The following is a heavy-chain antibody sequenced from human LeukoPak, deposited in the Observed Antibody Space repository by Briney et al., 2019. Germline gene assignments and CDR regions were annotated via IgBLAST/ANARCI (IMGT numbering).Heavy chain of an antibody. J-gene: IGHJ4*02. CDR1: GYTFTDYY. D-gene: IGHD3-9*01. CDR3: ARGHDNTGYNYFDY. V-gene: IGHV1-2*02. CDR2: INPNSGGR. Sequence: GASVKVSCKSSGYTFTDYYIHWVRQAPGQGLERMGWINPNSGGRNYAQKFQGRVTMTRDTSIATTYMDLSSLISDDTAVYYCARGHDNTGYNYFDYWGQGTLVTVSS.